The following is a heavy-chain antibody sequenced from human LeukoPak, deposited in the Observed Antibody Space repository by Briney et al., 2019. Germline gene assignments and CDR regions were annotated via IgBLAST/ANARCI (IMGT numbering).Heavy chain of an antibody. V-gene: IGHV3-43*01. J-gene: IGHJ4*02. D-gene: IGHD4-23*01. CDR3: ARGRGATVVIPFDY. CDR1: GFTFDDYT. CDR2: ISWDGGST. Sequence: GGSLRLSCAASGFTFDDYTMHWVRQAPGKGLEWVSLISWDGGSTYYADSVKGRFTISGDNAKNSLYLQMNSLRAEDTALYYCARGRGATVVIPFDYWGQGTLVTVSS.